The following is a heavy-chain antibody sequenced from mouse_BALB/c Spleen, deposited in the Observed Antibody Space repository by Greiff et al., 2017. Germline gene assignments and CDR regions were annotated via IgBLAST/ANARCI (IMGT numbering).Heavy chain of an antibody. CDR2: ISSGGSYT. D-gene: IGHD2-1*01. CDR3: ARKGLGNSHYYAMDY. V-gene: IGHV5-9-4*01. CDR1: GFTFSSYA. Sequence: EVKLMESGGGLVKPGGSLKLSCAASGFTFSSYAMSWVRQSPEKRLEWVAEISSGGSYTYYPDTVTGRFTISRDNAKNTLFLQMTSLRSEDTAMYYCARKGLGNSHYYAMDYWGQGTSVTVSS. J-gene: IGHJ4*01.